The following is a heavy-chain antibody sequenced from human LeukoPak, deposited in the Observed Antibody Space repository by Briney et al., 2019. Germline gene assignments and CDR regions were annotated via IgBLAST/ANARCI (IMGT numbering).Heavy chain of an antibody. J-gene: IGHJ4*02. CDR1: GGSIGSYY. CDR3: ARDSDGLHFDY. V-gene: IGHV4-4*07. Sequence: SETLSLTCTVSGGSIGSYYWSWIRQPAGKGLEWIGRFYTSGSTDYNPSLKSRVTISVDESKNQFSLKLSSVTAADTAVYYCARDSDGLHFDYWGQGTLVTVSS. CDR2: FYTSGST.